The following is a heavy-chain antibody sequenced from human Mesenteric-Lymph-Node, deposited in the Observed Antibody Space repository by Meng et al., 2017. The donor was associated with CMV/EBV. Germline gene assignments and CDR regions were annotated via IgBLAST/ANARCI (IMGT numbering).Heavy chain of an antibody. CDR1: GYTFTSYG. V-gene: IGHV1-18*01. CDR2: ISAYNGNS. Sequence: ASVKVSCKASGYTFTSYGISWVRQAPGQGLEWMGWISAYNGNSNYAQNLQGRVTMTTDTSTSTAYMELRSLRSDDTAVYYCARVKDIVVVPAANNWFDPWGQGTLVTVSS. J-gene: IGHJ5*02. D-gene: IGHD2-2*01. CDR3: ARVKDIVVVPAANNWFDP.